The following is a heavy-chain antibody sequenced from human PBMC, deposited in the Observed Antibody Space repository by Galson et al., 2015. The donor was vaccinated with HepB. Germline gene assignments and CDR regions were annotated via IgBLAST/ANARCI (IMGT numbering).Heavy chain of an antibody. Sequence: SVKVSCKASGGTFSSYAITWVRQAPGQGLEWMGGIIPIFGTANYAQQFQGRVTITADESTSTAYMELSSLRSEDTAVHYWARGVVSAALVNDWFDPWGQGTLVTVSS. CDR3: ARGVVSAALVNDWFDP. CDR1: GGTFSSYA. J-gene: IGHJ5*02. D-gene: IGHD2-2*01. V-gene: IGHV1-69*13. CDR2: IIPIFGTA.